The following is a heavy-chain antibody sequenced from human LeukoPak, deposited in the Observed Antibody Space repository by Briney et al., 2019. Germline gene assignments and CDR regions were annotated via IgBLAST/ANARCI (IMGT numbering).Heavy chain of an antibody. CDR3: AELGITMIGGV. J-gene: IGHJ6*04. CDR1: GFTFSSYW. CDR2: IKQDGSEK. D-gene: IGHD3-10*02. V-gene: IGHV3-7*01. Sequence: PGGSLRLSCAASGFTFSSYWMSWVRQAPGKGLEWVANIKQDGSEKYYVDSVKGRFTISRDNAKNSLFLQMNSLRAEDTAVYYCAELGITMIGGVWGKGTTVTISS.